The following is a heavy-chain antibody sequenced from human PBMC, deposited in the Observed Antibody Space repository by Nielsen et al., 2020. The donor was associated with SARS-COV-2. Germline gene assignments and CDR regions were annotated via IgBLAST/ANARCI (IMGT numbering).Heavy chain of an antibody. CDR1: GFTFSSYA. V-gene: IGHV3-23*01. J-gene: IGHJ4*02. CDR3: AKGQYYYGSGSPYYFDY. CDR2: ISGSGGST. D-gene: IGHD3-10*01. Sequence: GESLKISCAASGFTFSSYAMSWVRQAPGKGLEWVSAISGSGGSTYYADSVKGRFTISRDNSKNTLYLQMNSLRAEDTAVYYCAKGQYYYGSGSPYYFDYWGQGTLVTVSS.